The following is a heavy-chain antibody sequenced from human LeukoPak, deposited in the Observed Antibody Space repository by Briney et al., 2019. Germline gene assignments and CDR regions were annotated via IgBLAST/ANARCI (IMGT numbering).Heavy chain of an antibody. CDR3: AKGAYDYIEIAYFDY. CDR1: GFTLSSCG. J-gene: IGHJ4*02. Sequence: GTSLRLSCAASGFTLSSCGMHWVRQAPGKGLEWVAVITYDGITTYFDDSVKGRFTISRDKSKNTLYLQMNSLRAEDTAVYYCAKGAYDYIEIAYFDYWGQGSLITVSS. V-gene: IGHV3-30*18. D-gene: IGHD5-12*01. CDR2: ITYDGITT.